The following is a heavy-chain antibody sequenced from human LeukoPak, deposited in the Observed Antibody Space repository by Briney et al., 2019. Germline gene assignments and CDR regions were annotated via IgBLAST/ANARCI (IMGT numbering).Heavy chain of an antibody. D-gene: IGHD4-11*01. CDR3: ARERDYPDAFDI. CDR1: GFTVSRNY. V-gene: IGHV3-53*01. J-gene: IGHJ3*02. CDR2: IYSGGST. Sequence: GGSLRLSCAASGFTVSRNYMSWVRQAPGKGLEWVSVIYSGGSTYYADSVKGRFTISRDNSKNTLYLQMNSLRAEDTAVYYCARERDYPDAFDIWGQGTMVTVSS.